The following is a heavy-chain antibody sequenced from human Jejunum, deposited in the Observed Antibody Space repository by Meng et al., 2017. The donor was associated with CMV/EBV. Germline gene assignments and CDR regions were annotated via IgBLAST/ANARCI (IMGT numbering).Heavy chain of an antibody. J-gene: IGHJ4*02. CDR2: LNPYTGDT. D-gene: IGHD1-26*01. V-gene: IGHV1-2*02. CDR1: EYTFTDYY. CDR3: AKDAGSFLDYYLDY. Sequence: EYTFTDYYVHWVRQAPGQGLEWMGYLNPYTGDTNYAQKFQGRVTMTRDTSTNTAYMELTRLRSDDTALYYCAKDAGSFLDYYLDYWGQGTLVTVSS.